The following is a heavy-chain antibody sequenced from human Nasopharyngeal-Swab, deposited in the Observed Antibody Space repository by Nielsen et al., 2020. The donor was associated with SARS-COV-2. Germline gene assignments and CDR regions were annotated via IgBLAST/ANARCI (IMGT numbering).Heavy chain of an antibody. CDR2: IKQDGSEK. Sequence: ETLSLTCAASGITFSRYWMSWVRQAPGKGLEWVANIKQDGSEKYYVDSVKGRFTISRDNAKNSLYLQMNSLRAEDTAVYYCARGPGSWYSLDYWGQGTLVTVSS. V-gene: IGHV3-7*01. D-gene: IGHD6-13*01. CDR1: GITFSRYW. CDR3: ARGPGSWYSLDY. J-gene: IGHJ4*02.